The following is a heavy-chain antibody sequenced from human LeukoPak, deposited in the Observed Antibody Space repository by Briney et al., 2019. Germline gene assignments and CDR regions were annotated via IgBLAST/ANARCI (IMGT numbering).Heavy chain of an antibody. Sequence: PSETLSLTCAVYGGSFSGYYWSWIRQPPGKGLEWIGEINHSGSTNYNPSLKSRVTISVDTSKKQFSLKLNSVTAADTAIYYCASRYNWNHFDYWGHGTLVTVSS. J-gene: IGHJ4*01. D-gene: IGHD1-20*01. CDR1: GGSFSGYY. CDR2: INHSGST. CDR3: ASRYNWNHFDY. V-gene: IGHV4-34*01.